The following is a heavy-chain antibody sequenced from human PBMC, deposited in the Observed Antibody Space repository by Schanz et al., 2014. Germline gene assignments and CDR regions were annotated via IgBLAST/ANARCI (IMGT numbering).Heavy chain of an antibody. V-gene: IGHV3-23*04. D-gene: IGHD3-10*01. CDR2: ISGSGGST. CDR1: GFTFSSYA. CDR3: ARANYRRKINFDY. J-gene: IGHJ4*02. Sequence: EQLVESGGGLVKPGGSLRLSCAASGFTFSSYAMSWVRQAPGKGLEWVSGISGSGGSTYYADSVKGRFTISRDNSKNTLYLQMNSLRAEDTAVYYCARANYRRKINFDYWGRGTLVTVSS.